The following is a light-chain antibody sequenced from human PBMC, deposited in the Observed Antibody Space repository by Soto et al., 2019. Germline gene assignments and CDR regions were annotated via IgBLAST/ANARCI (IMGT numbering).Light chain of an antibody. CDR3: QSYANSPSGYV. CDR2: GNS. CDR1: SSNIGAGYD. V-gene: IGLV1-40*01. Sequence: QSVLTQPPSVSGAPGQRVTISCTGSSSNIGAGYDVHWYQQLPGTAPKLLIYGNSNRPSGVPDRFSGSKSGTSASLAITGLQAEDEADYYCQSYANSPSGYVFGTGTKVTVL. J-gene: IGLJ1*01.